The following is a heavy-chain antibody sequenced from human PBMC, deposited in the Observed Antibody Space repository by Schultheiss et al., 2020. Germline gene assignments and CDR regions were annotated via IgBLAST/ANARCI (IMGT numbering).Heavy chain of an antibody. J-gene: IGHJ3*02. V-gene: IGHV4-39*07. CDR1: GGSISSSSYY. CDR2: IYYSGST. Sequence: SETLSLTCTVSGGSISSSSYYWGWIRQPPGKGLEWIGSIYYSGSTYYNPSLKSRVTISVDKSKNQFSLKLSSVTAADTAVYYCARDHPPSYYGDPGSDAFDIWGQGTMVTVSS. CDR3: ARDHPPSYYGDPGSDAFDI. D-gene: IGHD4-17*01.